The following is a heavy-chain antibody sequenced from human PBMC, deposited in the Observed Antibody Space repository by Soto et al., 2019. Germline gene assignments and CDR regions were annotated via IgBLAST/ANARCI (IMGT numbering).Heavy chain of an antibody. J-gene: IGHJ4*02. Sequence: LSETLSLTCTVSGGSISSSSYYWGWIRQPPGKGLEWIGSIYYSGSTYYNPSPKSRVTISVDTSKNQFSLKLSSVTAADTAVYYCARLGRNGDYERFIDYWGQGTLVTVSS. D-gene: IGHD4-17*01. V-gene: IGHV4-39*01. CDR3: ARLGRNGDYERFIDY. CDR1: GGSISSSSYY. CDR2: IYYSGST.